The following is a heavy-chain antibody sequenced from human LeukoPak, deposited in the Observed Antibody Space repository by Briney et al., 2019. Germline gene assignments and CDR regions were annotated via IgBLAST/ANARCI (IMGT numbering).Heavy chain of an antibody. J-gene: IGHJ4*02. Sequence: ASVKVSCKASGYTFTIYDINWVRQATGQGLEWMGWMNPNSGNTGYAQKLQGRVTMTTDTSTSTAYMELRSLRSDDTAVYYCARTIVGATGIDYWGQGTLVTVSS. D-gene: IGHD1-26*01. CDR2: MNPNSGNT. V-gene: IGHV1-8*02. CDR3: ARTIVGATGIDY. CDR1: GYTFTIYD.